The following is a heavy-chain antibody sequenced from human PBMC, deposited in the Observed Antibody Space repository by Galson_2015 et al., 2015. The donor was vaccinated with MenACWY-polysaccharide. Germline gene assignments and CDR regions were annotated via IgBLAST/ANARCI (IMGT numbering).Heavy chain of an antibody. V-gene: IGHV5-51*01. CDR1: GYSFSSYW. CDR2: IYPGDSDP. J-gene: IGHJ4*02. D-gene: IGHD5-24*01. CDR3: SASPGGVIDGYNYGTHFDY. Sequence: QSGAEVKKPGESLKISCKGSGYSFSSYWIGWVRQMPGKGLEWMGIIYPGDSDPRYSPSFQGQVTIAADKSISTAYLQWSSLKASDTAMFYCSASPGGVIDGYNYGTHFDYWGQGTLVTVSS.